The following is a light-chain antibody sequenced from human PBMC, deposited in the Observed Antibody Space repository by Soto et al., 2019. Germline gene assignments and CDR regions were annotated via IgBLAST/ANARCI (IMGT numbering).Light chain of an antibody. V-gene: IGKV1-5*03. CDR2: KAS. Sequence: DIQMTQSPSTLSASVGDIVTITCRASQTVSQELAWYQQKPGKAPKHLIYKASPLENGVPSRFSGSGSGTEFTLTISSLQPDDFATYYCLQYVSYPYTFGGGTRVEIK. CDR1: QTVSQE. CDR3: LQYVSYPYT. J-gene: IGKJ4*01.